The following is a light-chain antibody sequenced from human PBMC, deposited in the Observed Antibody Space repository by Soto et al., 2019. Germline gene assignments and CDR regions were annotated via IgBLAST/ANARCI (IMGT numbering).Light chain of an antibody. J-gene: IGLJ2*01. CDR1: SSDVGYYNF. CDR2: EVT. V-gene: IGLV2-8*01. CDR3: SSYAGSYSWI. Sequence: QSVLTQPPSASGSAGQSVTISCTGTSSDVGYYNFVSWYQQHPGKAPKLMIYEVTKRPSGVPDRFSGSKSGNTASLTVSGLQAEDEADYYCSSYAGSYSWIFGGGTKVTVL.